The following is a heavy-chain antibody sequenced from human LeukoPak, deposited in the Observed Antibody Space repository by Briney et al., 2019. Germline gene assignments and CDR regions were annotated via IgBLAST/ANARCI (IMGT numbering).Heavy chain of an antibody. CDR3: ARHPTRTTSTDY. CDR2: ISSSGIHT. V-gene: IGHV3-11*03. D-gene: IGHD1-14*01. CDR1: GFSFSDYY. J-gene: IGHJ4*02. Sequence: GGSLRLSCVASGFSFSDYYMSWIRQAPGKGLEGVSYISSSGIHTNYADSVTGRFTISRNNAKKSLHLQRNSLRAQYPAVYYGARHPTRTTSTDYWGQGTPVTAPS.